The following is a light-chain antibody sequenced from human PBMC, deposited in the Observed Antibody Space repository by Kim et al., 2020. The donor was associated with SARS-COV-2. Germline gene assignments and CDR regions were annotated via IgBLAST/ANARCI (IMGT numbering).Light chain of an antibody. CDR1: SSNIGAGYD. CDR2: GNN. V-gene: IGLV1-40*01. Sequence: QSVLTQPPSVSGAPGQRVTISCTGSSSNIGAGYDVHWYQQLPGTAPKLLIYGNNNRPSGVPDRFSGSKSGTSASLAITGLQAEDEADYYYQSYDSSLSGVFGGGTQLTVL. J-gene: IGLJ3*02. CDR3: QSYDSSLSGV.